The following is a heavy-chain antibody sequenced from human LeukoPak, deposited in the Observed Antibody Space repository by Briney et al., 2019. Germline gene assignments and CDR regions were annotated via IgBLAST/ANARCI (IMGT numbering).Heavy chain of an antibody. V-gene: IGHV3-21*01. D-gene: IGHD2-2*01. J-gene: IGHJ4*02. Sequence: PGGSLRLSCAASGFSFSSYSMNWDRQAPGKGLEWVSSISSGSTYIYYADSVKGRFTISRDNAKNSLYLQVNTLRAEDTAVYYCAREISSSTSFDYWGQGTLVTVSS. CDR1: GFSFSSYS. CDR3: AREISSSTSFDY. CDR2: ISSGSTYI.